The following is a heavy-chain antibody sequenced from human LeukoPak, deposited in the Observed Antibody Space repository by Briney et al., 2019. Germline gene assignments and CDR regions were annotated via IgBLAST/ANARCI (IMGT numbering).Heavy chain of an antibody. CDR2: ISYDGSNK. Sequence: GGSLRLSCAASGLTLSSYAMHWVRQAPGKGLEWVAVISYDGSNKYYADSVKGRFTISRDNSKNTLYLQMNSLRAEDTAVYYCARPTDYYDSSGHHDAFDIWGQGTMVTVSS. J-gene: IGHJ3*02. D-gene: IGHD3-22*01. CDR3: ARPTDYYDSSGHHDAFDI. V-gene: IGHV3-30-3*01. CDR1: GLTLSSYA.